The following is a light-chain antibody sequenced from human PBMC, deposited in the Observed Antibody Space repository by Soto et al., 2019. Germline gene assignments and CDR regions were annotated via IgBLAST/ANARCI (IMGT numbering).Light chain of an antibody. CDR3: QQLHGYPIT. CDR2: GAS. CDR1: QGISDY. Sequence: DIQMTQSPSSLSASVGDRVAITFRASQGISDYLAWYQQKPGKVPELLIYGASTLQSGVPSRFSGSGSGTHFTLTISSLQPEDFATYYCQQLHGYPITFGQGTRLEIK. V-gene: IGKV1-27*01. J-gene: IGKJ5*01.